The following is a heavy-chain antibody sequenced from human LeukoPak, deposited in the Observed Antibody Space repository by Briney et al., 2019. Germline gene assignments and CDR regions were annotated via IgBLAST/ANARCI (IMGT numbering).Heavy chain of an antibody. J-gene: IGHJ2*01. Sequence: PSQTLSLTCTVSGGSISSGGYWWSWIRQHPGEGLEWIGYSYYSGSTYYNPSLRSRVTISVDTSKNQFSLKLSSLNAADTAVYYCARAILTASGYVWYFDLWGRGTLVTVSS. CDR2: SYYSGST. V-gene: IGHV4-31*03. CDR3: ARAILTASGYVWYFDL. D-gene: IGHD3-3*01. CDR1: GGSISSGGYW.